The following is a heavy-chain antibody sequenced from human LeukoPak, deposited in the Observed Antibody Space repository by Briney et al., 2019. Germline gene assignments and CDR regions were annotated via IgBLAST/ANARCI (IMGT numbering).Heavy chain of an antibody. CDR2: ISAYNGNT. CDR3: ARDEQVIAEADPFDI. CDR1: GYSFSKYG. V-gene: IGHV1-18*04. J-gene: IGHJ3*02. D-gene: IGHD6-13*01. Sequence: ASVKVSCKASGYSFSKYGFSWVRQAPGQGLEWLGWISAYNGNTQYAQKVQGRVTLTTDTSTNTAYMELRSLRSDDTAVYYCARDEQVIAEADPFDIWGQGTMVTVSS.